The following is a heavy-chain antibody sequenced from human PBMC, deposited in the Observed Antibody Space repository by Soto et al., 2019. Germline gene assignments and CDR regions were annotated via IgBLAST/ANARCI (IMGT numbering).Heavy chain of an antibody. V-gene: IGHV3-15*01. D-gene: IGHD3-9*01. CDR2: IKSKTDGGTA. CDR3: TTGIYYDILTGYHNVAY. CDR1: GLDLIHPW. Sequence: GGSLRLSCAASGLDLIHPWITWCRQSAGKWLEWVGRIKSKTDGGTADYAAPVKGRFTISRDDSKNTVYLQMNSLKTEDTAVYYCTTGIYYDILTGYHNVAYWGQGTLVTVSS. J-gene: IGHJ4*02.